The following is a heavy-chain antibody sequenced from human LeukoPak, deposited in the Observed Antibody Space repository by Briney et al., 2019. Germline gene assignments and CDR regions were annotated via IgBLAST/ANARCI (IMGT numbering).Heavy chain of an antibody. J-gene: IGHJ5*02. V-gene: IGHV6-1*01. Sequence: SRTLSLTCAISGDSVSSNSVTWNWIRQSPSRGLEWLGRTYYRSTWYNDYAVSVRGRITVNPDTSKNQFSLHRNSVTPEDTAVYYCARRLTQYDCFDPWGQGILVTVSS. CDR2: TYYRSTWYN. CDR1: GDSVSSNSVT. D-gene: IGHD2-2*01. CDR3: ARRLTQYDCFDP.